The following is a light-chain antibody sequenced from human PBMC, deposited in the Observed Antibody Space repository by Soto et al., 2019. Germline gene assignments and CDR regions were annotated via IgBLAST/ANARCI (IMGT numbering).Light chain of an antibody. CDR2: EDN. CDR3: QAWDSSTVI. J-gene: IGLJ2*01. CDR1: KLGDKY. Sequence: SYELTQPTSVSVSPGQTATITCSGDKLGDKYACWYQQKAGQSPVLVIYEDNKRPSGIPERFSGSNSGNTATLTISGTQAMDEGDYFCQAWDSSTVIFGGGTQLTVL. V-gene: IGLV3-1*01.